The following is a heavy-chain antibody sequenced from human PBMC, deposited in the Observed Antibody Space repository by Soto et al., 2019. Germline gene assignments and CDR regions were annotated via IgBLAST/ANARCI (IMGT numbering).Heavy chain of an antibody. Sequence: QVQLVESGGGVVQPGRSLRLSCAASGFTFSSYGMHWVRQAPGKGLEWVAVISYDGSNKYYADSVKGRFTISRDNSKNTLYLHMNSLRAEDTAVYYCATDFSGWYFEVVANIDYWGQGTLVTVSS. CDR1: GFTFSSYG. D-gene: IGHD6-19*01. J-gene: IGHJ4*02. V-gene: IGHV3-30*03. CDR2: ISYDGSNK. CDR3: ATDFSGWYFEVVANIDY.